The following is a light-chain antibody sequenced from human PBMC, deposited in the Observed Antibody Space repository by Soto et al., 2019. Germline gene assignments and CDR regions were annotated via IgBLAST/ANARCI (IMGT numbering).Light chain of an antibody. CDR1: SSDVGGYNY. V-gene: IGLV2-8*01. CDR3: SSYAGSNNLYVV. Sequence: QSALTQPPSASGSPGQSVTISCTGTSSDVGGYNYVSWYQQHPGKAPKLMIYEVSKRPSGVPDRFSGSKSGNTASLTVSGLQAEDEADYYCSSYAGSNNLYVVFGGGTMLTVL. J-gene: IGLJ2*01. CDR2: EVS.